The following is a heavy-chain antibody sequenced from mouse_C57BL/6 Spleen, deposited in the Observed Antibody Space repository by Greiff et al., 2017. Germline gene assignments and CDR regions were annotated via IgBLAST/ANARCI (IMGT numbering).Heavy chain of an antibody. Sequence: QVQLQQSGAELARPGASVKMSCKASGYTFTSYTMHWVKQRPGQGLEWIGYINPSSGYTKYNQKFKDKATLTADKSSSTAYMQLSSLTSEDSAVYYCADYGSYYFDYWGQGTTLTVSS. CDR1: GYTFTSYT. D-gene: IGHD2-1*01. CDR2: INPSSGYT. CDR3: ADYGSYYFDY. J-gene: IGHJ2*01. V-gene: IGHV1-4*01.